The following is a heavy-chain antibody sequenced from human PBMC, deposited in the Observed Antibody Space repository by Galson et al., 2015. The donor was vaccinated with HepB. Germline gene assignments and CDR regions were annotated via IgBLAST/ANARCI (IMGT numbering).Heavy chain of an antibody. V-gene: IGHV1-18*01. CDR3: ARGIPGDP. CDR2: ISAYNGDT. D-gene: IGHD6-13*01. CDR1: GYTFTSYA. Sequence: SVKVSCKASGYTFTSYAMHWVRQAPGQRLEWMGWISAYNGDTNYAQKLQGRVTMTTDTSMNTAYMELRSLRSDDTALYYCARGIPGDPWGQGTLVTVSS. J-gene: IGHJ5*02.